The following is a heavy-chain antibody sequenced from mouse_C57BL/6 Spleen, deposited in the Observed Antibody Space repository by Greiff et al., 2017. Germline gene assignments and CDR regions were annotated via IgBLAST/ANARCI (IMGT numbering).Heavy chain of an antibody. CDR1: GFTFSSYT. Sequence: EVKVVESGGGLVKPGGSLKLSCAASGFTFSSYTMSWVRQTPEKRLEWVATISGGGGNTYYPDSVKGRFTISRDNAKNTLYLQMSSLRSEDTALYYCARHYYGSSYNWYFDVWGTGTTVTVSS. D-gene: IGHD1-1*01. CDR3: ARHYYGSSYNWYFDV. V-gene: IGHV5-9*01. CDR2: ISGGGGNT. J-gene: IGHJ1*03.